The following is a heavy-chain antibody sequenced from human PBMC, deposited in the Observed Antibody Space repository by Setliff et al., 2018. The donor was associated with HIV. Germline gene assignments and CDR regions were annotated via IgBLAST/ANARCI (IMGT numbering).Heavy chain of an antibody. J-gene: IGHJ4*02. CDR2: IYTSGST. V-gene: IGHV4-61*09. D-gene: IGHD3-22*01. Sequence: SETLSLTCTVSGGSISSGSYYWSWIRQPAGKGLEWIGHIYTSGSTNYNPSLKSRVTISVDTSKNQFSLRLSSVTAADTAVYYCARGGPYYYDSSGYSLGYWGQGTLVTVSS. CDR1: GGSISSGSYY. CDR3: ARGGPYYYDSSGYSLGY.